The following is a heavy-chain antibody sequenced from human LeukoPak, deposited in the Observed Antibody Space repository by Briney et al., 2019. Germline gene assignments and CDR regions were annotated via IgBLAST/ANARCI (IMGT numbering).Heavy chain of an antibody. CDR2: ISYDGSNK. CDR1: GFTFSSYA. D-gene: IGHD4-17*01. CDR3: ASLTTVRGFDY. V-gene: IGHV3-30*04. J-gene: IGHJ4*02. Sequence: GGSLRLSCAASGFTFSSYAMHWVRQAPGKGLEWVAVISYDGSNKYYADSVKGRFTISRDNSRSTLYLQMNSPRAEDTAVYYCASLTTVRGFDYWGQGTLVTVSS.